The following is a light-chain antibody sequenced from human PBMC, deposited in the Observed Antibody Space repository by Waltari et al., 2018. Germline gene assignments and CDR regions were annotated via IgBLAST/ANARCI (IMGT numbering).Light chain of an antibody. CDR2: GPS. V-gene: IGKV3D-15*01. J-gene: IGKJ1*01. CDR1: QSVGNN. CDR3: QQYTYWVPGT. Sequence: ETVMTQSPATLSVSPGARLTLSCRASQSVGNNLAWYQQRPGQAPGLPLYGPSTRATCIPARFSGSGSGTEFTLTISSLQSEDFAVYYCQQYTYWVPGTFGQGTKVEIK.